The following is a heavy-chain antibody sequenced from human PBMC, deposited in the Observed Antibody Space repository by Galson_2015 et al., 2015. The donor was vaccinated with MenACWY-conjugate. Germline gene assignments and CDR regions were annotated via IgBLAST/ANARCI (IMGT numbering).Heavy chain of an antibody. Sequence: SLRLSCAASGFTFSDYAMSWVRQAPGKGLEWVSVLRASGGHTYYADSVKGRFTISRDNFKNTLSLQMNSLRAEDTAVYYCAKGLGGYGDYYDYWGQGTLVTVSS. CDR1: GFTFSDYA. CDR2: LRASGGHT. D-gene: IGHD4-17*01. J-gene: IGHJ4*02. V-gene: IGHV3-23*01. CDR3: AKGLGGYGDYYDY.